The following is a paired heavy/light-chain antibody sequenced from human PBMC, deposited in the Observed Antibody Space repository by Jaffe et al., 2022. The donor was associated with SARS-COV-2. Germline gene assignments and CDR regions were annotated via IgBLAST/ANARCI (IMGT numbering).Heavy chain of an antibody. CDR3: ARGGTQTSFDY. D-gene: IGHD3-16*01. Sequence: EVQLVESGGGLIQPGGSLRLSCAASGFTVSNFYMSWVRQAPGKGLEWVSVIYTGGATYYADSVKGRFTISRDRPKNTLYLQVNSLRAEDTAVYYCARGGTQTSFDYWGQGTLVTVSP. J-gene: IGHJ4*02. CDR1: GFTVSNFY. CDR2: IYTGGAT. V-gene: IGHV3-53*01.
Light chain of an antibody. CDR1: QSLLHSDGYNF. CDR2: LGS. J-gene: IGKJ5*01. CDR3: MQALQTPIT. Sequence: DIVMTQSPLSLPVTPGEPASISCRSSQSLLHSDGYNFLDWYLQKPGQSPQLLIYLGSNRASGVPDRFSGSGSGTDFTLKISRVEAEDVGVYYCMQALQTPITFGQGTRLEIK. V-gene: IGKV2-28*01.